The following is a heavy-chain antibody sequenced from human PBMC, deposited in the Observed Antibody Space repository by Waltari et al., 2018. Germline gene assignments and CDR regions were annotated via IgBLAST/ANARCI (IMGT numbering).Heavy chain of an antibody. V-gene: IGHV4-38-2*01. Sequence: QVLLQESGAGLVKPSETLYLICAVSGYSISSGYYWGWIRQPPGKGLEWIGSIYHSGSTYYNPSLKSRVTISVDTSKNQFSLKLSSVTAADTAVYYCASESSDYYGSGNYLFWGQGTLVTVSS. D-gene: IGHD3-10*01. CDR3: ASESSDYYGSGNYLF. CDR2: IYHSGST. CDR1: GYSISSGYY. J-gene: IGHJ4*02.